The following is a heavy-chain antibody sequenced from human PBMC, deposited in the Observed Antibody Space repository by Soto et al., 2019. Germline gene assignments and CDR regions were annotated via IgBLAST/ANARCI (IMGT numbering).Heavy chain of an antibody. Sequence: GGSLRLSCAASGFTFSSYSMNWVRQAPGKGLEWVSSISSSSSYIYYADSVKGRFTISRDNAKNSLYLQMNSLRAEDTAVYYCAREYWGSGAAPPPEGYYYYYMDVWGKGTTVTVSS. J-gene: IGHJ6*03. CDR2: ISSSSSYI. D-gene: IGHD6-6*01. V-gene: IGHV3-21*01. CDR3: AREYWGSGAAPPPEGYYYYYMDV. CDR1: GFTFSSYS.